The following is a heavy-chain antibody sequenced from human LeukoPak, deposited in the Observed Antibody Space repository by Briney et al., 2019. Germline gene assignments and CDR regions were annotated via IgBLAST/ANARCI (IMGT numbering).Heavy chain of an antibody. CDR3: ARDQGGERCFDP. CDR1: GFTFSGYS. J-gene: IGHJ5*02. D-gene: IGHD1-26*01. V-gene: IGHV3-21*01. Sequence: GGSLRLSCAASGFTFSGYSMNWVRQAPGKGLEWVSSISSGSSFIYYADSVKGRFTVSRDNAKNSLYLQMNSLRAEDTAVYYCARDQGGERCFDPWGEGTLVTVSS. CDR2: ISSGSSFI.